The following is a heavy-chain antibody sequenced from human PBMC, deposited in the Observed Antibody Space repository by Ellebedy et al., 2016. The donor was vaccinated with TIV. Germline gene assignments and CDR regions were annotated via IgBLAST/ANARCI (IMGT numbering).Heavy chain of an antibody. J-gene: IGHJ4*02. CDR1: GFTFNSYA. CDR2: ISYDGSKK. D-gene: IGHD6-19*01. V-gene: IGHV3-30*18. Sequence: GESLKISCAASGFTFNSYAMHWVRQAPGKGLEWVAAISYDGSKKYYADSVEGRFAISRDNSKNTLFLQMRSLRAEDTAVYYCAKLSVAVFDYWGQGTLVTVSS. CDR3: AKLSVAVFDY.